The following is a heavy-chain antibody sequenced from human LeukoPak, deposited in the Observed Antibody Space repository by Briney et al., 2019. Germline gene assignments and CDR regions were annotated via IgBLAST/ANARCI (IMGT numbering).Heavy chain of an antibody. CDR1: GYTFTSYD. Sequence: ASVKVSCKASGYTFTSYDINWVRQATGQGLEWMGWMNPNSGNTGYAQKFQGRVTMTRNTSISTAYMELGSLRSEDTAVYYCARLLMVRGVIWWFDPWGQGTLVTVSS. D-gene: IGHD3-10*01. CDR3: ARLLMVRGVIWWFDP. V-gene: IGHV1-8*01. CDR2: MNPNSGNT. J-gene: IGHJ5*02.